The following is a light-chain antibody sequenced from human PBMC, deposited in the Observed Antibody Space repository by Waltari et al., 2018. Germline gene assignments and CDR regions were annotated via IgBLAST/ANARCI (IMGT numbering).Light chain of an antibody. J-gene: IGLJ3*02. CDR3: AAWDDSLSGLV. CDR2: RNN. Sequence: YHPLPVTPPKLLFYRNNQRPSGVPDRFSVSKSGTSASLAISALRSEDEADYYCAAWDDSLSGLVFGVVTKLSVL. V-gene: IGLV1-47*01.